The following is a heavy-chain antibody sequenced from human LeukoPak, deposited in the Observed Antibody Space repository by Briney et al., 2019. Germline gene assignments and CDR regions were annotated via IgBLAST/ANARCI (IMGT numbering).Heavy chain of an antibody. V-gene: IGHV4-34*01. CDR3: ARTVVLMVYAVSTGGWFDP. CDR1: GGSFSGYY. Sequence: SETLSLTCAVYGGSFSGYYWSWIRQPPGKGLEWIGEINHSGSTNYNPSLKSRVTISVDTSKNQFSLKLSSVTAADTAVYYCARTVVLMVYAVSTGGWFDPWGQGTLVTVSS. D-gene: IGHD2-8*01. CDR2: INHSGST. J-gene: IGHJ5*02.